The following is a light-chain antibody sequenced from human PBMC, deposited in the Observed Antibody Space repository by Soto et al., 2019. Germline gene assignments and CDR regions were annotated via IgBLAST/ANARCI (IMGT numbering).Light chain of an antibody. CDR3: QSYFSSDHWV. CDR1: SGSIASND. Sequence: NFMLTQPHAVSASPGKTVTISCTRSSGSIASNDVQWYQQRPGRAPTTVIFENNQRPSGVPDRFSGSIDRSSNSASLTISGLKAEDEADYYCQSYFSSDHWVFGGGTKVTVL. V-gene: IGLV6-57*04. J-gene: IGLJ3*02. CDR2: ENN.